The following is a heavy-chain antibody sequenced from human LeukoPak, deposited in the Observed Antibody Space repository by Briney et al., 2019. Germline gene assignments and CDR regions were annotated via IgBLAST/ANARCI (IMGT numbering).Heavy chain of an antibody. CDR3: ARGSLYYYDSSGYLDY. D-gene: IGHD3-22*01. Sequence: PGGSLRLSCAASGFTFSRYSMNWVRQAPGKGLEWISYISTSNSPIYYADSVKGRFTISRDNAKNSLYLQMNSLSAEDTAVYYCARGSLYYYDSSGYLDYWGQGTLVTVSS. V-gene: IGHV3-48*01. CDR2: ISTSNSPI. J-gene: IGHJ4*02. CDR1: GFTFSRYS.